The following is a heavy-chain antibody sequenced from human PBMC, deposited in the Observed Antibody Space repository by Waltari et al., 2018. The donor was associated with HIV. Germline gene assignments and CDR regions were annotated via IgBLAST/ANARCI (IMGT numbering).Heavy chain of an antibody. Sequence: EVQLVESGGGLVQPGGSLRLSCAASGFTISSNYMSWVRQAPGKGLEWCSVIYSGGSTYYADSVKGRFTISRDNSKNTLYLQMNSLRAEDTAVYYCARRGPGGGDSVWYFDYWGQGTLVTVSS. J-gene: IGHJ4*02. D-gene: IGHD2-21*02. CDR3: ARRGPGGGDSVWYFDY. CDR2: IYSGGST. V-gene: IGHV3-66*02. CDR1: GFTISSNY.